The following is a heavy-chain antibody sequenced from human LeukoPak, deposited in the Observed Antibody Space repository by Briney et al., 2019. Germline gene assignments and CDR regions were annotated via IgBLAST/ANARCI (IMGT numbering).Heavy chain of an antibody. CDR1: GIPFSDYY. J-gene: IGHJ4*02. CDR2: ISSSSSYT. CDR3: AAGTAAEF. Sequence: PGGSLRLSCVVSGIPFSDYYMNWIRQAPGKGLEGISYISSSSSYTDYADSVKGRFTISRDNAKSALYLQMNSLRLEDTAVYYCAAGTAAEFWGQGTLFTVSS. D-gene: IGHD6-25*01. V-gene: IGHV3-11*03.